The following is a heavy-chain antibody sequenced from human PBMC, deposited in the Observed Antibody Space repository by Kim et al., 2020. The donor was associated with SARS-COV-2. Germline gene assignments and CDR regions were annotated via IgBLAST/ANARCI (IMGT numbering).Heavy chain of an antibody. CDR2: INHSGST. CDR3: ARSVPAARIPYFDY. Sequence: SETLSLTCAVYGGSFSGYYWSWIRQPPGKGLEWIGEINHSGSTNYNPSLKSRVTISVDTSKNQFSLKLSSVTAADTAVYYCARSVPAARIPYFDYWGQGTLVTVSS. V-gene: IGHV4-34*01. CDR1: GGSFSGYY. D-gene: IGHD2-2*01. J-gene: IGHJ4*02.